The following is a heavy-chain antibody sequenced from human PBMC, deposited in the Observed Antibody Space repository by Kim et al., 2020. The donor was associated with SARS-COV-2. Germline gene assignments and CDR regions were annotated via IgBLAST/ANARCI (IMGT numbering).Heavy chain of an antibody. J-gene: IGHJ4*02. CDR1: GVNIGDYA. V-gene: IGHV3-49*04. CDR3: SRGGMWITGRVDY. Sequence: GGSLRLSCTASGVNIGDYAMNWVRQAPGKGLEWVGCIRSRGYAGTTEYAASGKGRVSISRDDSKNIAYLQMNTLKTEDTSVYFCSRGGMWITGRVDYWGQGALVTVSS. D-gene: IGHD5-12*01. CDR2: IRSRGYAGTT.